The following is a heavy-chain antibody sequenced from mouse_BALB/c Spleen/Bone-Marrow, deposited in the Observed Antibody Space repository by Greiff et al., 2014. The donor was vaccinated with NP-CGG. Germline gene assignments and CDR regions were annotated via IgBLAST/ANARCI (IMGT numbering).Heavy chain of an antibody. V-gene: IGHV1-54*01. CDR3: ARRDGSYVDY. CDR2: INPGSGGT. CDR1: GYAFTNYL. D-gene: IGHD3-3*01. J-gene: IGHJ2*01. Sequence: QVQLQQSGAELVRPGTSVKVSCKASGYAFTNYLIEWVKQRPGQGLEWIGMINPGSGGTNYNEKFKGKATLTADKSSSTAYMQLSSLTSDDTAVYFCARRDGSYVDYWGQGTTRTVSS.